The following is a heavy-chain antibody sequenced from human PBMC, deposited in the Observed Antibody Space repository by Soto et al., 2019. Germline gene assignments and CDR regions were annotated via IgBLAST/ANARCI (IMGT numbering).Heavy chain of an antibody. CDR1: SGSVSSAVYD. CDR3: ARDSDSGSGSLNWCDP. Sequence: SCASCSGSVSSAVYDLTWNHQPPGKGLEWIGYIYYSGSTYYNPSLKSRVTISVDTSKNQFSLKLSSVTAADTAVYYCARDSDSGSGSLNWCDPWGQGTLVTVSS. CDR2: IYYSGST. D-gene: IGHD3-10*01. J-gene: IGHJ5*02. V-gene: IGHV4-30-4*01.